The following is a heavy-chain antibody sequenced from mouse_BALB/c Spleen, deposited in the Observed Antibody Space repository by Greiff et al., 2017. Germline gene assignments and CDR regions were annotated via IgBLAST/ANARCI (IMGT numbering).Heavy chain of an antibody. V-gene: IGHV2-9*02. CDR1: GFSLTSYG. D-gene: IGHD1-2*01. CDR3: ARFYGYNYAMDY. J-gene: IGHJ4*01. Sequence: QVQLKESGPGLVAPSQSLSITCTVSGFSLTSYGVHWVRQPPGKGLEWLGVIWAGGSTNYNSALMSRLSISKDNSKSQVFLKMNSLQTDDTAMYYCARFYGYNYAMDYWGQGTSVTVSS. CDR2: IWAGGST.